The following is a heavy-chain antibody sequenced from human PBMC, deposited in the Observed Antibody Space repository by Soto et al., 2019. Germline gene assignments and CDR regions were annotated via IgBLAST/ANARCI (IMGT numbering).Heavy chain of an antibody. Sequence: EVQLVESGGGLGQPGGSLRLSCAASGFTFSSYSINWVRQAPGKGLEWFSYITSDSSTISYADSVKGRFTVSRDNAKNSLYLQMNSLRDEDTAVYYCARVGRGVYGMDVWGQGTSVTVSS. J-gene: IGHJ6*02. V-gene: IGHV3-48*02. D-gene: IGHD2-8*01. CDR3: ARVGRGVYGMDV. CDR2: ITSDSSTI. CDR1: GFTFSSYS.